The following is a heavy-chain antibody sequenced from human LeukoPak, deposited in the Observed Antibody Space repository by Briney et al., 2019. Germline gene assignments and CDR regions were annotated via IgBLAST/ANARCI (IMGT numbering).Heavy chain of an antibody. CDR3: ARVSWFPGTSYYYMDV. V-gene: IGHV4-59*01. CDR2: IHYSGST. D-gene: IGHD1-1*01. Sequence: PSETLSLTCTVSGGSISSYYWSWIRQPPGKGLVWIGYIHYSGSTNYNPSLKSRVTVSVDTSNNQFSLKLSSVTAVDTAVYYCARVSWFPGTSYYYMDVWGKGTTVTVSS. CDR1: GGSISSYY. J-gene: IGHJ6*03.